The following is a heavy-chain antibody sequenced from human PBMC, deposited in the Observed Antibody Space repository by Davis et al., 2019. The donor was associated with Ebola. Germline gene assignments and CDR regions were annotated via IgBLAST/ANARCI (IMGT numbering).Heavy chain of an antibody. V-gene: IGHV3-7*01. CDR2: IKFDGTDK. J-gene: IGHJ5*02. Sequence: PGGSLRLSCVTSGFTFSNYWMSWVRLAPGRGPEWVAKIKFDGTDKYYPDSVHCPFTVSRDNAKNSVFLQISSLRAEDTAVYYCAKDSGWQMSPWGRGTQVTVSS. D-gene: IGHD6-19*01. CDR3: AKDSGWQMSP. CDR1: GFTFSNYW.